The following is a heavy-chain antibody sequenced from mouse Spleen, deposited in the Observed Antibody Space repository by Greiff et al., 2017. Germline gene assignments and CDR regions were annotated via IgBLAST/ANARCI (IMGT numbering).Heavy chain of an antibody. CDR3: LRLHYAMDY. J-gene: IGHJ4*01. CDR1: GYTFTDYN. V-gene: IGHV1-18*01. D-gene: IGHD1-2*01. Sequence: VQLQQSGPELVKPGASVKIPCKASGYTFTDYNMDWVKQSHGKSLEWIGDINPNNGGTIYNQKFKGKATLTVDKSSSTAYMELRSLTSEDTAVYYCLRLHYAMDYWGQGTSVTVSS. CDR2: INPNNGGT.